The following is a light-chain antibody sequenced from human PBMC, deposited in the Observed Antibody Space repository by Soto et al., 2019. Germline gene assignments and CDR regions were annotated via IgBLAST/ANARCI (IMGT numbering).Light chain of an antibody. Sequence: DIQMTHSPSSLSASVGDRVSFTCQASQYISTVLNWYKHKTGQAPSLLIYDASKSQFGVPSRFSGSGSGTDCTFTISSLQPDDNSTYYCQQYDNRPFTCGPGTKGDVK. CDR1: QYISTV. V-gene: IGKV1-33*01. J-gene: IGKJ3*01. CDR2: DAS. CDR3: QQYDNRPFT.